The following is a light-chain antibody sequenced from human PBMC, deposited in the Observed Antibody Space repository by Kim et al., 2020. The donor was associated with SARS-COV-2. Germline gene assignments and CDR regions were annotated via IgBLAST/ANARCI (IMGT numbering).Light chain of an antibody. CDR2: GAS. J-gene: IGKJ3*01. Sequence: EIVLTQSPGTLSLSPGERATLSCRASQSVSSSYLAWYQQKPGQAPRLLMYGASSRATGIPDRFSGSGSGTDFTLTISGLEPEDFAVYYCQQYGSAQFTFGPGTKVDIK. V-gene: IGKV3-20*01. CDR3: QQYGSAQFT. CDR1: QSVSSSY.